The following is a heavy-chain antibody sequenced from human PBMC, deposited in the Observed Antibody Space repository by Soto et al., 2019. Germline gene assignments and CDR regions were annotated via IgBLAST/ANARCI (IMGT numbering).Heavy chain of an antibody. CDR3: ARLTGGDDVDH. J-gene: IGHJ4*02. D-gene: IGHD4-17*01. CDR1: GYTFTTAW. V-gene: IGHV5-10-1*03. CDR2: IDPSDSYT. Sequence: EVQLVQSGAEVKKPGDSLRISCEGSGYTFTTAWITWVRQMPGKGLEWMGRIDPSDSYTSYSPSFQGHVTLSVDKSIRTAYLQWTSLKVADTAMYYCARLTGGDDVDHWGQGTRVSVSS.